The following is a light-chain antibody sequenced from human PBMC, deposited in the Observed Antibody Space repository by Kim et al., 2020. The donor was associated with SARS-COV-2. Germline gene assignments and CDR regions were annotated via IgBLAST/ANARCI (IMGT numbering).Light chain of an antibody. J-gene: IGKJ1*01. V-gene: IGKV3-15*01. CDR2: GAS. CDR3: QQYKNWPAWT. Sequence: EIVMTQSPATLSVSPGERATLSCRASQSVSSNLAWYQQKPGQAPRLLMYGASTRATGIPARFSGSGSGTEFTLTISSLQSEDFAVYYCQQYKNWPAWTFGQGTKVDIK. CDR1: QSVSSN.